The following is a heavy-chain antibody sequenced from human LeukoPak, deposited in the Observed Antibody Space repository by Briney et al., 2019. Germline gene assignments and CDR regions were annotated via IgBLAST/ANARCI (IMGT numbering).Heavy chain of an antibody. CDR1: GNTFIGYW. CDR2: INPRGDAT. J-gene: IGHJ4*02. Sequence: ASVKVSCKASGNTFIGYWIHWVRQAPGQGLEWMGVINPRGDATIGAQKFQGRVTTTRDTSTSTVYIELSSLRSEDTAVYYCAREGQQLKHFDYWGQGTLVTVSS. CDR3: AREGQQLKHFDY. V-gene: IGHV1-46*01. D-gene: IGHD1-1*01.